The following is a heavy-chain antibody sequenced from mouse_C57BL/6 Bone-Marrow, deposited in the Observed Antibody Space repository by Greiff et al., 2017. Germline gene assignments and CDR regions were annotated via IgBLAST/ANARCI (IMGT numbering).Heavy chain of an antibody. CDR3: ARGSYYYGSRAHY. Sequence: VMLVESGAELVRPGTSVKVSCKASGYAFTNYLIEWVKQRPGQGLEWIGVINPGSGGTNYNEKFKGKATLTADKSSSTAYMQLSSLTSEDSAVYFCARGSYYYGSRAHYWGQGTTLTVSS. CDR1: GYAFTNYL. CDR2: INPGSGGT. J-gene: IGHJ2*01. D-gene: IGHD1-1*01. V-gene: IGHV1-54*01.